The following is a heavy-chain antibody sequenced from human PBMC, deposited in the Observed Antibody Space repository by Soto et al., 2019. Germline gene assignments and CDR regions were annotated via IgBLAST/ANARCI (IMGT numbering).Heavy chain of an antibody. J-gene: IGHJ4*02. CDR2: TRNKANSYTT. CDR3: ATAGGGYHYAY. V-gene: IGHV3-72*01. D-gene: IGHD3-22*01. Sequence: GGSLRLSCAASGCNFRDHYIDWVRKAPGKGLEWVGRTRNKANSYTTEYAASVTGRFTISRDDSKNSLYLEMNSLKAEDTAVYYCATAGGGYHYAYWGQGTQVTVSS. CDR1: GCNFRDHY.